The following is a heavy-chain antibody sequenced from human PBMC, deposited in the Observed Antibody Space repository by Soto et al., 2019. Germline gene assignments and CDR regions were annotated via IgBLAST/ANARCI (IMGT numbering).Heavy chain of an antibody. D-gene: IGHD5-18*01. CDR2: INYGGTT. CDR1: GGSIRGYY. J-gene: IGHJ4*02. CDR3: AREVASYGSTYFDY. Sequence: ESLCLTCPVSGGSIRGYYWTWIRQSPGKGLEWIGYINYGGTTKYNPFLNSRVTISVGTSQNQISLRLTSVTAADTGVYYCAREVASYGSTYFDYWGKGSLVTVYS. V-gene: IGHV4-59*01.